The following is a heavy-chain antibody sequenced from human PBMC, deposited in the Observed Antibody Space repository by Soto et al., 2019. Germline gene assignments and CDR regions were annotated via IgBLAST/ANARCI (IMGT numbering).Heavy chain of an antibody. CDR2: IKSKTDGGTT. V-gene: IGHV3-15*01. CDR3: TTDPHGPIGPRFDY. Sequence: EASLRLSCAASGFTFGDYWMSWVRQAPGKGLEWVGRIKSKTDGGTTDDAAPVKGRFTISIDESKNTLYLQMNSLKTEDTAVYYCTTDPHGPIGPRFDYWGQGNLVTVSS. CDR1: GFTFGDYW. J-gene: IGHJ4*02.